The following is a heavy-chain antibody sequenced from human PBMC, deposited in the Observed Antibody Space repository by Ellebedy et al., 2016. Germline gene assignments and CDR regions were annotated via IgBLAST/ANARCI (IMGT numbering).Heavy chain of an antibody. CDR1: GYSISSGYY. V-gene: IGHV4-38-2*02. CDR2: IYHSGST. CDR3: ARDYYDSSPRWFDP. Sequence: SETLSLTXTVSGYSISSGYYWGWIRQPPGKGLEWIGSIYHSGSTYYNPSLKSRVTISVDTSKNQFSLKLSSVTAADTAVYYCARDYYDSSPRWFDPWGQGTLVTVSS. D-gene: IGHD3-22*01. J-gene: IGHJ5*02.